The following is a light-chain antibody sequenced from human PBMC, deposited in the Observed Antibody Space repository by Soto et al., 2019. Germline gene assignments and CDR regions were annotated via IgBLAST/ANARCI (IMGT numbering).Light chain of an antibody. CDR1: DIGRTG. V-gene: IGLV3-21*02. Sequence: SYELTQPPSVSVAPGQTARISCGGDDIGRTGVHWYQQKPGQAPALVVYGDTDRPSGIPERFSGANYGNTATLTISRVEAGDEADYYCQVWDSRSDHVVFGGETKLTVL. J-gene: IGLJ2*01. CDR3: QVWDSRSDHVV. CDR2: GDT.